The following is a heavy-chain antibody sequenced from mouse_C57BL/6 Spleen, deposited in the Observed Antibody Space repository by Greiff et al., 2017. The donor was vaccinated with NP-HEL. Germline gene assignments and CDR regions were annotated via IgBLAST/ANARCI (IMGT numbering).Heavy chain of an antibody. Sequence: QVHVKQSGAELVKPGASVKLSCKASGYTFTEYTIHWVKQRSGQGLEWIGWFYPGSGSIKYNEKFKDKATLTADKSSSTVYMELSRLTSEDSAVYFCARHGVGHYYGPRGYFDVWGTGTTVTVSS. D-gene: IGHD1-2*01. CDR3: ARHGVGHYYGPRGYFDV. CDR2: FYPGSGSI. J-gene: IGHJ1*03. V-gene: IGHV1-62-2*01. CDR1: GYTFTEYT.